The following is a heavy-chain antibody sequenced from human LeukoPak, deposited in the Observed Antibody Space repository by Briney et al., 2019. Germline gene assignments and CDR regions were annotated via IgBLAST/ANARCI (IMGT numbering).Heavy chain of an antibody. CDR2: IYHSGST. Sequence: SETLSLTCTVSGGSISSGGYYWSWIRQPPGKGLEWIGYIYHSGSTYYNPSLKSRVTISVDRSKNQFSLKLSSVTAADTAVYYCARAYIAAAARGYAFDIWGQGTMVTVSS. D-gene: IGHD6-13*01. J-gene: IGHJ3*02. V-gene: IGHV4-30-2*01. CDR3: ARAYIAAAARGYAFDI. CDR1: GGSISSGGYY.